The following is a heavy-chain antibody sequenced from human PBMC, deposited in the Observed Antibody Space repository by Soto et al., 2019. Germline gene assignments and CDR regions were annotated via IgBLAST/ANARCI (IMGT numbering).Heavy chain of an antibody. D-gene: IGHD3-10*01. CDR2: FDPEDGET. CDR1: GYTLTDLS. CDR3: ATRVTSIFDY. Sequence: QVQLVQSGAEVKKPGASVKVSCKVSGYTLTDLSIHWVRQTPGKGLEWMGGFDPEDGETIYAQNFQGRVTMTEDTSTDTAYMELSPLRFDDTAVYYCATRVTSIFDYWGQGTLVTVSS. V-gene: IGHV1-24*01. J-gene: IGHJ4*02.